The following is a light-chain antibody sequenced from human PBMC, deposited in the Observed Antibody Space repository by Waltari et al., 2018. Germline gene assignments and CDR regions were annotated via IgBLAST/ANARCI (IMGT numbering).Light chain of an antibody. CDR3: QQSYSPPPIT. V-gene: IGKV1-39*01. J-gene: IGKJ5*01. CDR1: QTVDKY. CDR2: AGS. Sequence: DTQMPQPPYSMSASVGDRVTITCRASQTVDKYLNWYQQKPGKAPKLLIYAGSSLQSGVPSRFSGSGFGTYFTLTITSVQPEDFATYYCQQSYSPPPITFGQGTRLEI.